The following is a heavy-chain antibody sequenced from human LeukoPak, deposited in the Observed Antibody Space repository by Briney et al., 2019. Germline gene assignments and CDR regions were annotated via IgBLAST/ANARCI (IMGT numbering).Heavy chain of an antibody. CDR1: GFTFDDYA. CDR3: AKDICSSTSCPAYYGMYV. V-gene: IGHV3-9*01. J-gene: IGHJ6*02. D-gene: IGHD2-2*01. Sequence: PGRSLRLSCAVSGFTFDDYAMHWVRHALGKGLEGVSGISWNSGSIGYADSVKGRFTISRNNAKNSLYLQMNSLRAEDTAVYYCAKDICSSTSCPAYYGMYVWGQGTTVTVAS. CDR2: ISWNSGSI.